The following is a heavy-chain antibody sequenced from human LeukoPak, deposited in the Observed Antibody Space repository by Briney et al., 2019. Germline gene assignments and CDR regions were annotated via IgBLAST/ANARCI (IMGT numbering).Heavy chain of an antibody. Sequence: SETLSLTCTVSGGSIRSSSYYWGWIRPPPGKGLEWIGTIYYSGSTYYNPSLKSRVTISGDTSKNQFSLKLSSVTAAGTAVYYCAESSTGRIVYFNYWGQGTLVTVSS. J-gene: IGHJ4*02. CDR2: IYYSGST. CDR3: AESSTGRIVYFNY. D-gene: IGHD2-2*01. V-gene: IGHV4-39*01. CDR1: GGSIRSSSYY.